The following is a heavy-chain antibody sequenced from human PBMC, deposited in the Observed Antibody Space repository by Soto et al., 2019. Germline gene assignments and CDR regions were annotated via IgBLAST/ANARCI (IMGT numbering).Heavy chain of an antibody. CDR3: ARGGYSGFEINDY. CDR2: INDSGTT. V-gene: IGHV4-59*01. CDR1: CGSIRRFY. J-gene: IGHJ4*02. D-gene: IGHD5-12*01. Sequence: PSETLSLTCTVSCGSIRRFYWSWIRQPPGKGLDWIGYINDSGTTTYNPSLKSRVTISVDTSKNEFSLILSSVTAADTAVYYCARGGYSGFEINDYWGQGILVTVSS.